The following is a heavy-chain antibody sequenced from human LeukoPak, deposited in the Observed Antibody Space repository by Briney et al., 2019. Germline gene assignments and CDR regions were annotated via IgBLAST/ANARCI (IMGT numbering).Heavy chain of an antibody. CDR3: AKDREISSGYHYFDY. Sequence: GGSLRLSCAASGFTFSSYGMHWVRQAPGKGLEWVAFIRYDGSNKYYADSVKGRFTISRDNSKNTLYLQMNSLRPEDTAVYYCAKDREISSGYHYFDYWGQGTLVTVS. J-gene: IGHJ4*02. CDR1: GFTFSSYG. D-gene: IGHD3-22*01. V-gene: IGHV3-30*02. CDR2: IRYDGSNK.